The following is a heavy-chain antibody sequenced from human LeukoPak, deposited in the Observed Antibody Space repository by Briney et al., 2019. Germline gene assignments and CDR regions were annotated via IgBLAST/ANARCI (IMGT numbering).Heavy chain of an antibody. CDR1: GYSISSGYY. CDR3: ARSVLYYYDGSARGAFDI. D-gene: IGHD3-22*01. CDR2: IYHSGKS. J-gene: IGHJ3*02. Sequence: SETLSLTCSVSGYSISSGYYWDWIRQPPGKGLEWIASIYHSGKSYYNPSLESRVTTSVDTSKKQFSPKLSSVTAADTAVYYCARSVLYYYDGSARGAFDIWGQGTMVTVSS. V-gene: IGHV4-38-2*02.